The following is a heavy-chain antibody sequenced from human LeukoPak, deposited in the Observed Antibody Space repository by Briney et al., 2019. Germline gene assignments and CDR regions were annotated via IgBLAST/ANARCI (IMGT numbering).Heavy chain of an antibody. CDR1: GYTFTGYY. J-gene: IGHJ5*02. Sequence: GASLKVSCKASGYTFTGYYMHWVRQAPGQGLEWMGWINPNSGGTNYAQKFQGRVTMTRDTSISTAYMELSRLRSDDTAVYYCARDQGGSGSYYKGFDPWGQGTLVTVSS. D-gene: IGHD3-10*01. CDR3: ARDQGGSGSYYKGFDP. CDR2: INPNSGGT. V-gene: IGHV1-2*02.